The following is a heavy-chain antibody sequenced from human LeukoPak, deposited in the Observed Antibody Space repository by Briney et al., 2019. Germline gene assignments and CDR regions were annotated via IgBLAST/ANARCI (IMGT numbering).Heavy chain of an antibody. Sequence: GGSLRLSCAASGFTFSSYSMNWVRQAPGKGLEWVSSISSSSSYIYYADSVKGRFTISRDNAKNSLYLQMNSLRAEDTAVYYCAREDDYGDPYFDYWGQGTLVTVSP. D-gene: IGHD4-17*01. CDR2: ISSSSSYI. CDR3: AREDDYGDPYFDY. CDR1: GFTFSSYS. V-gene: IGHV3-21*01. J-gene: IGHJ4*02.